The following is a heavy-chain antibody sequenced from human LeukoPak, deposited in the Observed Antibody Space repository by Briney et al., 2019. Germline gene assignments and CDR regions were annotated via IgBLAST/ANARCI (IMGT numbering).Heavy chain of an antibody. V-gene: IGHV1-69*05. Sequence: ASVKVSCKASGGTFSSYAISWVRQAPGQGLEWMGGIIPIFGAANYARKFQGRVTITTDESTSTAYMELSSLRSEDTAVYYCATVRLYYYGSGSYYYNMDVWGKGTTVTVSS. J-gene: IGHJ6*03. D-gene: IGHD3-10*01. CDR1: GGTFSSYA. CDR3: ATVRLYYYGSGSYYYNMDV. CDR2: IIPIFGAA.